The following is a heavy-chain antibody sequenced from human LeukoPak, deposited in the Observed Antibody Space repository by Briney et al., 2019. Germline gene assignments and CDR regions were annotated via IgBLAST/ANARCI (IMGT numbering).Heavy chain of an antibody. CDR2: IIPILGIA. D-gene: IGHD6-19*01. V-gene: IGHV1-69*04. Sequence: SEKVSCKASGGTFSSYAISWVRQAPGQGLEWMGRIIPILGIANYAQKFQGRVTITADKSASTAYMELSSLRSEDTAVYYCARMLVDEAVAGTDYWGQGTLVTVSS. CDR1: GGTFSSYA. CDR3: ARMLVDEAVAGTDY. J-gene: IGHJ4*02.